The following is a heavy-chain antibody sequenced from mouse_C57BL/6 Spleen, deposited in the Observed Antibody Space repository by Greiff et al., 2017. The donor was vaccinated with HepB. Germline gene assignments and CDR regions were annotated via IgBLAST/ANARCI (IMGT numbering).Heavy chain of an antibody. CDR2: ISSGGDYI. CDR3: TRGALRDYAMDY. J-gene: IGHJ4*01. CDR1: GFTFSSYA. Sequence: EVHLVESGEGLVKPGGSLKLSCAASGFTFSSYAMSWVRQTPEKRLEWVAYISSGGDYIYYADTVKGRFTISRDNARNTLYLQMSSLKSEDTAMYYCTRGALRDYAMDYWGQGTSVTVSS. D-gene: IGHD2-12*01. V-gene: IGHV5-9-1*02.